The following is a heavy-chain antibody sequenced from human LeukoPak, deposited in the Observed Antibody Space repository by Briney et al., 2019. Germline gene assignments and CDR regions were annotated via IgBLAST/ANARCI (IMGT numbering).Heavy chain of an antibody. J-gene: IGHJ4*02. D-gene: IGHD6-6*01. CDR1: GFTFSSYA. V-gene: IGHV3-30*03. CDR3: AREYSSSSSYY. Sequence: SLTLSCPPSGFTFSSYAMHWVRHAPLQGLEWVALISYDGSNKYYADSLKGRFTISRDNAKNSLYLQMNSLRAEDTAVYYCAREYSSSSSYYWGQGTLVTVSS. CDR2: ISYDGSNK.